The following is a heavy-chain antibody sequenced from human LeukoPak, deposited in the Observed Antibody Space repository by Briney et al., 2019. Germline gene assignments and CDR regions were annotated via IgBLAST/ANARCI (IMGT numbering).Heavy chain of an antibody. Sequence: PGGSLRLSCAASGFTFSSYAMSWVRQAPGKGLEWVSAISGSGGSTYYADSVKGRFTISRDNSKNTLYLQMNSLRAEDTAVYYCAKWEKAGVAAAGTNFDYWGQGTLVTVSS. J-gene: IGHJ4*02. D-gene: IGHD6-13*01. CDR3: AKWEKAGVAAAGTNFDY. V-gene: IGHV3-23*01. CDR2: ISGSGGST. CDR1: GFTFSSYA.